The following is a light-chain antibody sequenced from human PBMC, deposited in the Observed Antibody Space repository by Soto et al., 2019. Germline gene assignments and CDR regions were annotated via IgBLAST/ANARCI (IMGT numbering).Light chain of an antibody. Sequence: QSVLTQPPSVSAAPGQKVTISCSGSNSNIGKNYVSWYQQLPGTAPKLLIYENNKRPSGIPDRFSGSKSGTSATLGITGLQTGDEADYYCETWDSSLSAGVFGGGTKVTVL. CDR1: NSNIGKNY. CDR3: ETWDSSLSAGV. J-gene: IGLJ2*01. V-gene: IGLV1-51*02. CDR2: ENN.